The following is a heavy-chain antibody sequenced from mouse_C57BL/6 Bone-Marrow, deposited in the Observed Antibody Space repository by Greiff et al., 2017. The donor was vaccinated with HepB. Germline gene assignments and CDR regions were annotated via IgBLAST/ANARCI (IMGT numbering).Heavy chain of an antibody. Sequence: EVMLVESGGGLVKPGGSLKLSCAASGFTFSSYAMSWVRQTPEKRLEWVATISDGGSYTYYPDNVKGRFTISRDNAKNNLYLQMSHLKSEDTAMYYCARDRRYLAAYWGQGTLVTVSA. CDR1: GFTFSSYA. D-gene: IGHD2-12*01. CDR2: ISDGGSYT. J-gene: IGHJ3*01. CDR3: ARDRRYLAAY. V-gene: IGHV5-4*01.